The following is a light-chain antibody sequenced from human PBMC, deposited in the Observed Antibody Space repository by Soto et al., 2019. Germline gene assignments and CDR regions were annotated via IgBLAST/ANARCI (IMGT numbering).Light chain of an antibody. CDR1: SSDVGGYSY. CDR3: FSYTASDMWV. CDR2: DVS. J-gene: IGLJ3*02. Sequence: QSALTQPRSVSGSPGQSVTISCTGTSSDVGGYSYVSWYQQHPGKAPKPMIYDVSERPSGVPDRFSGSKSGNTASLSISGLQAEDEADYYCFSYTASDMWVFGGGTKVTVL. V-gene: IGLV2-11*01.